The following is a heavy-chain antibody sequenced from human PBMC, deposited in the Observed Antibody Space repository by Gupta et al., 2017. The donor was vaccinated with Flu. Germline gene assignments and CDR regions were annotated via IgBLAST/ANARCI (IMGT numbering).Heavy chain of an antibody. CDR2: INPNSGGT. J-gene: IGHJ5*02. CDR3: ARDLSPPITMIVVVPVGT. V-gene: IGHV1-2*02. D-gene: IGHD3-22*01. Sequence: QVQLVQSGAEVKKPGASVKVSCKASGYTFTGYYMHWVRQAPGQGLEWMGWINPNSGGTNYAQKFQGRVTMTRDTSISTAYMELSRLRSDDTAVYYCARDLSPPITMIVVVPVGTWGQGTLVTVSS. CDR1: GYTFTGYY.